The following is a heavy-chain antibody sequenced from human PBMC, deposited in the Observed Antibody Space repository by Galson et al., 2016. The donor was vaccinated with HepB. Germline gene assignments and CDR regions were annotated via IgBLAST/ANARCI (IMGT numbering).Heavy chain of an antibody. CDR1: GGSISNFH. CDR3: ARGITMIVVEPAHWYFDL. Sequence: SETLSLTCTVSGGSISNFHWSWIRQPPGKGLEWIGYLYYSETTNYNPSLKSRVTISIDTANNQVSLKLRSVTAADTAVYFCARGITMIVVEPAHWYFDLWGRGPLVTVSS. D-gene: IGHD3-22*01. CDR2: LYYSETT. J-gene: IGHJ2*01. V-gene: IGHV4-59*01.